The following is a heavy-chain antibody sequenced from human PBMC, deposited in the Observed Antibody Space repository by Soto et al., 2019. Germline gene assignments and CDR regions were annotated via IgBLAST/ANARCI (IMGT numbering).Heavy chain of an antibody. D-gene: IGHD3-3*01. V-gene: IGHV1-2*04. CDR3: AGSREYDFWSGKNWFDP. CDR2: INPNSGGT. J-gene: IGHJ5*02. CDR1: GYTFTGYY. Sequence: ASVKVSCKASGYTFTGYYMHWVRQAPGQGLEWMGWINPNSGGTNYAQKFQGWVTMTRDTSISTAYMELSRLRSDDTAVYYCAGSREYDFWSGKNWFDPWGQGTLVTVSS.